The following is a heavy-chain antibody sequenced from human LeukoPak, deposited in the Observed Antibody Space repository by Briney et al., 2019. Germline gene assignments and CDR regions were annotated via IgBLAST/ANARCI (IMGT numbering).Heavy chain of an antibody. CDR1: GASISSGGYY. D-gene: IGHD2-2*01. Sequence: PSQTLSLTCTLSGASISSGGYYWRWLRQHPGKGLEWIGYIYYTGSTYYNPSPKNRGAISRVTSKNQFSLNLRSVTAADSDVYYCARVNSLVEAAEGAFDIWGQGTMVTVSS. CDR2: IYYTGST. J-gene: IGHJ3*02. V-gene: IGHV4-31*03. CDR3: ARVNSLVEAAEGAFDI.